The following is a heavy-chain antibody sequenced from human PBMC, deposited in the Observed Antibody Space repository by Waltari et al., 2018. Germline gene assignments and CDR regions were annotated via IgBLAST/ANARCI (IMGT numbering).Heavy chain of an antibody. CDR1: GFTFSSYW. D-gene: IGHD2-15*01. V-gene: IGHV3-7*04. J-gene: IGHJ4*02. CDR2: IKQDGSEK. Sequence: EVQLVESGEGWVQPGGSLRLSSAASGFTFSSYWMRWVRQAPGKGLEWVSNIKQDGSEKYYVDSVKGRFTISRDNAKNSLYLQMNCVRDEDTAEYDCGRLTYCSGGSCSFWGQGTLVTVSS. CDR3: GRLTYCSGGSCSF.